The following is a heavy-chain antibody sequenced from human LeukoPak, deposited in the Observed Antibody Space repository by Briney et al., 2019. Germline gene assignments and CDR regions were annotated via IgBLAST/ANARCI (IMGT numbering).Heavy chain of an antibody. CDR3: ARHLLVRGDIF. CDR1: GGXVTAYY. J-gene: IGHJ4*02. Sequence: PSETLSLTCTVSGGXVTAYYCSWIRQPPGKGREWMASIPYSGNANYNPSLKSRITISLDTSKNQISLRVNSVSAADTAVYYCARHLLVRGDIFWGQGTLVTVSS. CDR2: IPYSGNA. V-gene: IGHV4-59*08. D-gene: IGHD3-10*01.